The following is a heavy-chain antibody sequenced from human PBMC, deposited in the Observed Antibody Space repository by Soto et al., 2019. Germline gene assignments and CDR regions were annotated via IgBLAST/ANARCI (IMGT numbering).Heavy chain of an antibody. D-gene: IGHD2-2*01. Sequence: VQLVESGGGVVQPGRSLRLSCAASGFTFSSYAMHWVRQAPGKGLEWVAVISYDGSNKYYADSVKGRFTISRDNSKNTLYLQMNSLRAEDTAVYYCAREDCSSTSCYHDAFDIWGQGTMVTVSS. V-gene: IGHV3-30-3*01. J-gene: IGHJ3*02. CDR2: ISYDGSNK. CDR3: AREDCSSTSCYHDAFDI. CDR1: GFTFSSYA.